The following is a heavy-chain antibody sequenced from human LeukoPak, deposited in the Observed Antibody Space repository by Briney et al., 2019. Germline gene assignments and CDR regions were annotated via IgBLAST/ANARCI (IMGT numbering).Heavy chain of an antibody. CDR3: ARDLGDYVWGSYHRDWYYGMDV. D-gene: IGHD3-16*02. Sequence: GGSLRLSCAASGFTFRSYGMHWVRQAPGKGLEWVAFIRYDGSNKYYADSVKGRFTISRDNSKNTLYLQMNSLRAEDTAVYYCARDLGDYVWGSYHRDWYYGMDVWGQGTTVTVSS. CDR2: IRYDGSNK. J-gene: IGHJ6*02. V-gene: IGHV3-30*02. CDR1: GFTFRSYG.